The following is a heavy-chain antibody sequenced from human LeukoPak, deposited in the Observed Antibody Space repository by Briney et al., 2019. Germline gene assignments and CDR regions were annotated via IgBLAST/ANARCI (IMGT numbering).Heavy chain of an antibody. CDR2: INHSGST. J-gene: IGHJ5*02. D-gene: IGHD6-19*01. CDR3: ARERPYSSGWYVNWFDP. V-gene: IGHV4-34*01. CDR1: GGSFSGYY. Sequence: SETLSLTCAVYGGSFSGYYWSWIRQPPGKGLEWIGEINHSGSTNYNPSLKSRVTISVDTSKNQFSLKLSSVTAADTAVYYCARERPYSSGWYVNWFDPWGQGTLVTVSS.